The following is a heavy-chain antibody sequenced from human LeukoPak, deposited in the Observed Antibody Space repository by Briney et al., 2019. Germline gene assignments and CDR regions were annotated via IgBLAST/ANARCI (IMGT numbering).Heavy chain of an antibody. J-gene: IGHJ6*03. Sequence: ASVKVSCKASGYTFTSYYMHWVRQAPGQGLEWMGIINPSGGSTSYAQKFQGRVTMTRDTSTSTVYMELSSLRSEDTAVYYCARDVYSSSWSPFYMDVWGKGTTVTVSS. CDR2: INPSGGST. CDR1: GYTFTSYY. V-gene: IGHV1-46*01. CDR3: ARDVYSSSWSPFYMDV. D-gene: IGHD6-13*01.